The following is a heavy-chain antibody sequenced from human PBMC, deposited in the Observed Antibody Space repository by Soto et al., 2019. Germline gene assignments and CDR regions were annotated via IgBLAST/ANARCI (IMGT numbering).Heavy chain of an antibody. CDR2: IYYSGST. J-gene: IGHJ4*02. V-gene: IGHV4-39*01. D-gene: IGHD3-3*02. CDR3: ARQVTFLEWLFIDY. CDR1: GGSISSSSYY. Sequence: SETLSLTCTVSGGSISSSSYYWGWIRQPPGKGLEWIGSIYYSGSTYYNPSLKSRVTISVDTSKNQFSLKLSSVTAADTAVYYCARQVTFLEWLFIDYWGQGTLVTVSS.